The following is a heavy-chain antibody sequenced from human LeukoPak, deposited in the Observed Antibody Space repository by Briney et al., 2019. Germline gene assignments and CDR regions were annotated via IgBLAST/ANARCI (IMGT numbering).Heavy chain of an antibody. CDR1: GYTFTYYG. D-gene: IGHD2-15*01. Sequence: ASVKVSCKASGYTFTYYGLNWVRQAPGQGLECLGGINTNTGNPTYSQGFTGRFVFSFDTSVNTASLQITSLNIEDTAIYYCARSRRVVVPSTLNSADDYYYYMAVWGKGTTVTVSS. CDR2: INTNTGNP. CDR3: ARSRRVVVPSTLNSADDYYYYMAV. J-gene: IGHJ6*03. V-gene: IGHV7-4-1*02.